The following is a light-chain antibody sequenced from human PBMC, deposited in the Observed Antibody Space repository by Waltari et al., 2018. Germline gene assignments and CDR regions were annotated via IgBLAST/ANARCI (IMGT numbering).Light chain of an antibody. J-gene: IGLJ3*02. CDR2: YNSDSDK. CDR3: LVWYSGAWV. Sequence: QAVLTQPASLSASPGASVSLTCTLRSGINVASSRIYWYQQKPGSPPQYLLRYNSDSDKQQGSGVPSRFSGSKDVSANAGVLVISGLQSEDEADYYCLVWYSGAWVFGGGTKLTVL. CDR1: SGINVASSR. V-gene: IGLV5-45*01.